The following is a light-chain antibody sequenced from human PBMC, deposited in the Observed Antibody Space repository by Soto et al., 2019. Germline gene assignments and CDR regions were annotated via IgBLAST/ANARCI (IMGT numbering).Light chain of an antibody. CDR2: TDD. Sequence: QSVLTQPPSASGTPGQRVTISCSGSSSNIGSNTVNWYRQLPGTAPKLLIYTDDQRPSGVPDRFSGSKSGTSASLAISGLQSEDESDYFCAAWDDSLDAGVFGGGTKLTVL. CDR1: SSNIGSNT. V-gene: IGLV1-44*01. CDR3: AAWDDSLDAGV. J-gene: IGLJ3*02.